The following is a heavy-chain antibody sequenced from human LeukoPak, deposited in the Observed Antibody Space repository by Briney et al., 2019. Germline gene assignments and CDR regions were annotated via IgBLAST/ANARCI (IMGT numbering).Heavy chain of an antibody. J-gene: IGHJ6*03. V-gene: IGHV3-21*01. CDR1: GFTFSSYS. Sequence: GGSLRLSCAASGFTFSSYSMNWVRQAPGKGLEWVSSISSSSSYIYYADSVKGRFTISRDNAKNSLYLQMNSLRVEDTAVYYCVRDPSYGSSWYYYMDVWGKGTTVTVSS. CDR3: VRDPSYGSSWYYYMDV. D-gene: IGHD6-13*01. CDR2: ISSSSSYI.